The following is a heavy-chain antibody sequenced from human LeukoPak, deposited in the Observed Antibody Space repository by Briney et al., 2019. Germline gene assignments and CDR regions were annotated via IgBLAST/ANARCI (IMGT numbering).Heavy chain of an antibody. D-gene: IGHD3-10*01. V-gene: IGHV3-66*01. Sequence: PGGSLRLSCAASGFTVSSNYMSWVRQAPGKGLEWGSVIYSGGSTYYADSVKGRFTISRDNSKNTLYLQMNSLRAEDTAVYYCARDSLLWFGERNWYFDLWGRGTLVTVSS. CDR1: GFTVSSNY. CDR3: ARDSLLWFGERNWYFDL. J-gene: IGHJ2*01. CDR2: IYSGGST.